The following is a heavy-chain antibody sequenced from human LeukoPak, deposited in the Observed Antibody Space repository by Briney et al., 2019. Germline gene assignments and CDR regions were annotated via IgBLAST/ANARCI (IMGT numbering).Heavy chain of an antibody. D-gene: IGHD2-15*01. V-gene: IGHV3-23*01. CDR3: AKDSPVATR. J-gene: IGHJ4*02. Sequence: PGGSLRLSCAASGFTFSSSAMSWVCQAPGKGLEWVSSITDSGDGTYYADSVKGRFTISRDDSKNTLYLQMNSLRAEDTAVYYCAKDSPVATRWGQGTLVTVSS. CDR2: ITDSGDGT. CDR1: GFTFSSSA.